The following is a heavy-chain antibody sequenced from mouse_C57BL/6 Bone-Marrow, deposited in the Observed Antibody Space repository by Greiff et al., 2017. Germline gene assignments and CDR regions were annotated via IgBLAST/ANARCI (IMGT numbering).Heavy chain of an antibody. CDR3: ARSYYGYDADYYAMDY. CDR2: IYPRSGNT. V-gene: IGHV1-81*01. J-gene: IGHJ4*01. Sequence: QVQLKQSGAELARPGASVKLSCKASGYTFTSYGISWVKQRTGQGLEWIGEIYPRSGNTYYNEKFKGKATLTADKSSSTAYMELRSLTSEDSAVYFCARSYYGYDADYYAMDYWGQGTSVTVSS. CDR1: GYTFTSYG. D-gene: IGHD2-2*01.